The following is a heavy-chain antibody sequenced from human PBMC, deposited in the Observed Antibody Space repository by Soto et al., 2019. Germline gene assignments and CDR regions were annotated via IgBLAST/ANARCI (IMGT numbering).Heavy chain of an antibody. J-gene: IGHJ5*02. D-gene: IGHD3-3*01. Sequence: SETLSLTCTVSGGSISSGGYYWSWIRQHPGKGLEWIGYIYYSGSTYYNPSLKSRVTISVDTSKNQFSLKLSSVTAADTAVYYCAREIDFWSGYSYSWFDPWGQGTLVTVSS. CDR1: GGSISSGGYY. CDR3: AREIDFWSGYSYSWFDP. CDR2: IYYSGST. V-gene: IGHV4-31*03.